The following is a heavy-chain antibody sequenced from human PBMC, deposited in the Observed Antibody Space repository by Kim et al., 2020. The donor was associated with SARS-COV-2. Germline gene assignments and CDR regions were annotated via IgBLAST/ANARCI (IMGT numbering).Heavy chain of an antibody. V-gene: IGHV1-69*13. CDR1: GGTFSSYA. CDR3: ARDQDPRYSVNSGSYAGVY. J-gene: IGHJ4*02. CDR2: TIPIFGTA. Sequence: SVKVSCKASGGTFSSYAISWVRQAPGQGLEWMGGTIPIFGTANYAQKFQGRVTITADESTSTAYMELSSLSSEDTAVYYCARDQDPRYSVNSGSYAGVYWGQGTLVTVSS. D-gene: IGHD1-26*01.